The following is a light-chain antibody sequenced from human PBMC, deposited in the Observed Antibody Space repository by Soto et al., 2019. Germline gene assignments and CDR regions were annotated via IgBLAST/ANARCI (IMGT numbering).Light chain of an antibody. V-gene: IGKV3-15*01. CDR2: GAS. J-gene: IGKJ2*01. CDR3: QQYYNGPPYT. Sequence: EIVMTQSPATLSVSPGDRATLSCRASHSVSSNLAWYKQKPGQAPRLLIYGASTRATGIPARCRGSGSGTDFTLTISSLQSEDFAVYYCQQYYNGPPYTFGQGTKLEIK. CDR1: HSVSSN.